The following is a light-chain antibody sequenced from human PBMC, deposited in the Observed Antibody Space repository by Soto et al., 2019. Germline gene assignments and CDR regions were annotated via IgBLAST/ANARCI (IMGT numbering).Light chain of an antibody. CDR2: GAS. CDR1: QSVSSY. CDR3: QHRGKWPRT. Sequence: EIVLTQSPATLSLSPGERATLSCRASQSVSSYLAWYQQKPGQAPRLLIYGASNRATGIPARFSGSGSGTAFSLTISSLESEDFPVYYYQHRGKWPRTFGQGTKLEIK. J-gene: IGKJ2*01. V-gene: IGKV3-11*01.